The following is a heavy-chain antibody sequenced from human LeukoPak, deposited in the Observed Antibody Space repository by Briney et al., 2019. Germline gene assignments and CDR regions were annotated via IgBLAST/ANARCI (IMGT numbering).Heavy chain of an antibody. Sequence: ASVKVSCKASGYTFTSYAMHWVRQAPGQRLDWMGWINAGNGNTKYSQKFQGRVSITRDTSASTAYMELSSLRSEDTAVYYCARDSGWPPRGYWGQGTLVTVSS. D-gene: IGHD6-19*01. CDR3: ARDSGWPPRGY. J-gene: IGHJ4*02. V-gene: IGHV1-3*01. CDR1: GYTFTSYA. CDR2: INAGNGNT.